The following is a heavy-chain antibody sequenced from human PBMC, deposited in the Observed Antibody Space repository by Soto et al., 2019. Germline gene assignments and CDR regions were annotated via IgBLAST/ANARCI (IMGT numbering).Heavy chain of an antibody. V-gene: IGHV2-5*02. Sequence: QINLIESGPTLVKPTQTLTLTCTFSGFALSTSGAAVGWVRQPPGSALEWLSLIYWDGDKRYNASLGNGLTITKYTSMKHVDLTLTNVDPADTATYYCAHRANMTIFGLIIDNGIWFDPWGQGTRVIVSS. CDR2: IYWDGDK. D-gene: IGHD3-3*01. J-gene: IGHJ5*02. CDR3: AHRANMTIFGLIIDNGIWFDP. CDR1: GFALSTSGAA.